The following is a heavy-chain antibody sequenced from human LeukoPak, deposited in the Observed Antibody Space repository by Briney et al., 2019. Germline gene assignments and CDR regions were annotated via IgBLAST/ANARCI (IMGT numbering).Heavy chain of an antibody. Sequence: ASVKVSCKASGYNFRGYYMHWVRQAPGQGLEWVGWINPESGGTDYPQRFQGRVTMTRDTSINTAYLELNSLRSDDTAVYYCARDSGRWELTYYNSMDVWGKGTTVIVSS. CDR2: INPESGGT. CDR1: GYNFRGYY. J-gene: IGHJ6*03. D-gene: IGHD1-26*01. CDR3: ARDSGRWELTYYNSMDV. V-gene: IGHV1-2*02.